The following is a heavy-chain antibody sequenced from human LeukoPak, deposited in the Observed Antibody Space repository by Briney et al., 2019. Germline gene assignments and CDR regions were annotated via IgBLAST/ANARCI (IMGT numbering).Heavy chain of an antibody. CDR3: ARAVTTLWRFDY. J-gene: IGHJ4*02. CDR1: GYTFTSYY. V-gene: IGHV1-46*03. Sequence: ASVKVSCKASGYTFTSYYMHWVRQAPGQGLEWMGIINSSGGSTSYAQKFQGRVIMTRDRSASTVYMELSSLRSDDTAVYYCARAVTTLWRFDYWGQGTLVTVSS. D-gene: IGHD4-17*01. CDR2: INSSGGST.